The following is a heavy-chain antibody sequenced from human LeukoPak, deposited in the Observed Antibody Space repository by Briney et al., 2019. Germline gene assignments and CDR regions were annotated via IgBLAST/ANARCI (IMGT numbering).Heavy chain of an antibody. V-gene: IGHV3-23*01. CDR3: AKANYDFWSGYYTPHYNWFDP. CDR1: GFTFSSSA. CDR2: VGVISNT. D-gene: IGHD3-3*01. Sequence: GGSLRLSCVASGFTFSSSAMTWVRQAPGKGLEWVSSVGVISNTYYADSVKGRSTISRDNSKNTLYLQMNSLRAEDTAVYYCAKANYDFWSGYYTPHYNWFDPWGQGTLVTVSS. J-gene: IGHJ5*02.